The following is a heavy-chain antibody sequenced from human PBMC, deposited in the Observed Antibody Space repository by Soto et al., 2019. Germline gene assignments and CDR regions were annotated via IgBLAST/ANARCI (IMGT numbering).Heavy chain of an antibody. CDR1: GGSIRDYY. V-gene: IGHV4-59*12. D-gene: IGHD5-18*01. Sequence: SETLSLTCTVSGGSIRDYYWGWIRQSPGKGLDWIGYIYYTGTTKYNPSLKSRVTISVDSSKNQFSLKLSSVTAADTAVYYCARTVRYTAMVPRFDYWGQGTLLTVSS. CDR3: ARTVRYTAMVPRFDY. CDR2: IYYTGTT. J-gene: IGHJ4*02.